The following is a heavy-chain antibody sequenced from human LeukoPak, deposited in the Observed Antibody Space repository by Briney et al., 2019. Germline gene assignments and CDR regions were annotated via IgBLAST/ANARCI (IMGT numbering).Heavy chain of an antibody. J-gene: IGHJ3*02. CDR3: ASLADTAMAPGAFDI. Sequence: ASVKVSCKASGYTFTGYYMHWVRQAPGQGLEWMGRINPNSGGTNYAQKFQGRVTMTRDTSISTAYMELSRLRSDDTAVYYCASLADTAMAPGAFDIWAKGQWSPSLQ. V-gene: IGHV1-2*06. D-gene: IGHD5-18*01. CDR2: INPNSGGT. CDR1: GYTFTGYY.